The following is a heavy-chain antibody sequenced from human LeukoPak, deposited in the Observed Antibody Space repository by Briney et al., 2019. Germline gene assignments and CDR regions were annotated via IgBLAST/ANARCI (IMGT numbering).Heavy chain of an antibody. J-gene: IGHJ4*02. CDR3: ARQRNGRQTQTYYDILTGEVRPDLRNIAVAVSMGFFDY. Sequence: PSETLSLTCTVSGGSITNNSYYWAWIRQPPGKRLEWIGSIYYSGSTYYNPSLKSRVTISVDTSKNQFSLKLSSVTAADTAVYYCARQRNGRQTQTYYDILTGEVRPDLRNIAVAVSMGFFDYWGQGTLVTVSS. D-gene: IGHD3-9*01. CDR1: GGSITNNSYY. V-gene: IGHV4-39*01. CDR2: IYYSGST.